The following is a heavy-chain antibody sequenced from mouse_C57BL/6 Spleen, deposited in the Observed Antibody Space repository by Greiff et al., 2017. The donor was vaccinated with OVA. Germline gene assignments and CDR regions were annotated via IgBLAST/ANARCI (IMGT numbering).Heavy chain of an antibody. V-gene: IGHV1-26*01. CDR1: GYTFTDYY. Sequence: VQLQQSGPELVKPGASVKISCKASGYTFTDYYMNWVKQSHGKSLEWIGDINPNNGGTSYNQKFKGKATLTVDKSSSTAYMELRSLTSEDSAVYYCARSRGSSYVWYFDVWGTGTTVTVSS. CDR2: INPNNGGT. D-gene: IGHD1-1*01. J-gene: IGHJ1*03. CDR3: ARSRGSSYVWYFDV.